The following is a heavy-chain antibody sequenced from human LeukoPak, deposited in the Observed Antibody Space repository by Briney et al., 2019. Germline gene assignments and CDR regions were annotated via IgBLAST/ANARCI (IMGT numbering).Heavy chain of an antibody. CDR3: ARGRTVYYYYMDV. CDR2: ISTSSSTI. D-gene: IGHD4-17*01. Sequence: PGGSLRLSCAASAFSFSGYNMNWVRQAPGKGLEWVSYISTSSSTIYYADSVKGRFTISRDNAKNSLYLQMNSLRAEDTAVYYCARGRTVYYYYMDVWGKGTTVTVSS. CDR1: AFSFSGYN. J-gene: IGHJ6*03. V-gene: IGHV3-48*01.